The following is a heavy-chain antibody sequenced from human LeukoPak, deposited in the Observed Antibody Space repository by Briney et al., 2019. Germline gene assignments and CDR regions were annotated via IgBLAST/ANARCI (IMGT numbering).Heavy chain of an antibody. CDR1: GGSISRSTYY. V-gene: IGHV4-39*01. Sequence: SETLSLTCTVSGGSISRSTYYWGWIRQPPGKGLEWIGSIYYSGSTYYNPSLKSRVTISVDTSKNQFSLKLSSVTAADTAVYYCARRAGPLCFGELSYFDYWGQGTLVTVSS. CDR3: ARRAGPLCFGELSYFDY. CDR2: IYYSGST. D-gene: IGHD3-10*01. J-gene: IGHJ4*02.